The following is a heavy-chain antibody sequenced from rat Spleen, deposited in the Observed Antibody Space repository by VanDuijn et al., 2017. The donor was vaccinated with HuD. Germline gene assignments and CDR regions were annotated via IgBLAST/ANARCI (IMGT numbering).Heavy chain of an antibody. J-gene: IGHJ2*01. D-gene: IGHD1-11*01. V-gene: IGHV2-77*01. CDR2: IWGDGST. CDR1: GFSLTSYG. CDR3: ARGEEATY. Sequence: QVQMKETGPGLVQTTQTLSVTCTVSGFSLTSYGVHWVRQAPGKGLEWMGIIWGDGSTNYNSALKSRLSISKDTSKSQVFLKMNSLQTEDTATYYCARGEEATYWGQGVMVTVSS.